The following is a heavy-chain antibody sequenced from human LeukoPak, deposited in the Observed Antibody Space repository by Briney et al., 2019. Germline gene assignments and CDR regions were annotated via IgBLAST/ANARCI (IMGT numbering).Heavy chain of an antibody. Sequence: GGSLRLSCSASGFSFSTYAMYWVRQAPGKGLEWVANIKQGGSEKYYVDSVKGRFTISRDNSKNTLYLQMNSLRAEDTAVYYCAKERCSSTRCHLDYWGQGTLVTVSS. CDR2: IKQGGSEK. CDR3: AKERCSSTRCHLDY. J-gene: IGHJ4*02. D-gene: IGHD2-2*01. CDR1: GFSFSTYA. V-gene: IGHV3-7*01.